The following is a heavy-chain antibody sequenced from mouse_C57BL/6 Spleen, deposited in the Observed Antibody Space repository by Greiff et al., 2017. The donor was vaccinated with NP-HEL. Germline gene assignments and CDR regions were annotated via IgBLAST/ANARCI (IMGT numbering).Heavy chain of an antibody. J-gene: IGHJ1*03. CDR2: IDPEDGET. V-gene: IGHV14-2*01. CDR3: ARSYGSSYGYFDV. D-gene: IGHD1-1*01. Sequence: VQLQQSGAELVKPGASVKLSCTASGFNIKDYYMHWVKQRTEQGLEWIGRIDPEDGETKYAPKFEGKAAITADTSSNTAYLQLSSLTSEDTAVYYCARSYGSSYGYFDVWGTGTTVTVSS. CDR1: GFNIKDYY.